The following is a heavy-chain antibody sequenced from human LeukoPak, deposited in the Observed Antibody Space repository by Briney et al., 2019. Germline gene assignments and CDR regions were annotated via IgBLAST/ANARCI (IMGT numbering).Heavy chain of an antibody. J-gene: IGHJ4*02. V-gene: IGHV3-23*01. D-gene: IGHD2-21*02. CDR1: GFTFSSYS. CDR3: ARRGCYGGNCYPCDY. Sequence: GALRLSCTASGFTFSSYSMNWVRQAPGKGLEWVSSISLRGADTNYADSVKGRFTISRDDSKNALYLQMSSLRAEDTAVYFCARRGCYGGNCYPCDYWGQGTLVTVSS. CDR2: ISLRGADT.